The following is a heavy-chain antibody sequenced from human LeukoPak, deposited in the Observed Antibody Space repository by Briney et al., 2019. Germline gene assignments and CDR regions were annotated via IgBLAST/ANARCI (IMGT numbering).Heavy chain of an antibody. J-gene: IGHJ6*03. V-gene: IGHV3-53*01. CDR2: IYSGGDT. D-gene: IGHD4-23*01. Sequence: GGSLRLSCAASGFTVSSNYMSWVRQAPGKGLEWVSVIYSGGDTYYADSVKGRFTISRDNSKNTLYLQMNSLRAEDTALYYCARDGDTVLTRGYYYYMDVWGKGTTVTVSS. CDR1: GFTVSSNY. CDR3: ARDGDTVLTRGYYYYMDV.